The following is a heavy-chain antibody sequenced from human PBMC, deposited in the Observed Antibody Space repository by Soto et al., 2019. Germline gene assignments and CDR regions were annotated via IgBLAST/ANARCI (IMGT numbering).Heavy chain of an antibody. J-gene: IGHJ3*02. CDR2: ISYDGSNK. CDR3: ARGLDTAMADDAFDI. CDR1: GFTFSSYA. Sequence: SLRLSCAASGFTFSSYAMHWVRQAPGKGLEWVAVISYDGSNKYYADSVKGRFTISRDNSKNTLYLQMNSLRAEDTAVYYCARGLDTAMADDAFDIWGQGTMVTVSS. V-gene: IGHV3-30-3*01. D-gene: IGHD5-18*01.